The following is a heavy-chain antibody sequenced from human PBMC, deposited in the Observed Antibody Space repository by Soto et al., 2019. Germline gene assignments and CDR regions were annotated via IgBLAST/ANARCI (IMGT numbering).Heavy chain of an antibody. J-gene: IGHJ4*02. CDR3: ARDWGHYYGSGRFPSRHPSDI. V-gene: IGHV1-2*04. Sequence: QVQLVQSGAEVKKPGASVKVSCKASGYTFTDYYLHWVRQAPGQGLEWMGWINPNSGGTHYAQKLQGWVTMTGELSITKAHMERNRLTSADTAVYYCARDWGHYYGSGRFPSRHPSDIWGQGTLVTVSS. D-gene: IGHD3-10*01. CDR2: INPNSGGT. CDR1: GYTFTDYY.